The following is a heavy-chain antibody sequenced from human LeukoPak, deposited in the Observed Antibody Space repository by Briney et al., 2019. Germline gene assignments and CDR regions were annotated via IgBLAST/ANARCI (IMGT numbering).Heavy chain of an antibody. J-gene: IGHJ3*02. CDR2: IYYSGST. V-gene: IGHV4-59*08. CDR3: ARHLVDTAMVNDAFDI. D-gene: IGHD5-18*01. CDR1: GGSISSYY. Sequence: PSETLSLTCTVSGGSISSYYWSWIRQPPGKGLEWIGYIYYSGSTNYNPSLKSRVTMSVDTSKNQFSLKLSSVTAADTAVYYCARHLVDTAMVNDAFDIWGQGTMVTVSS.